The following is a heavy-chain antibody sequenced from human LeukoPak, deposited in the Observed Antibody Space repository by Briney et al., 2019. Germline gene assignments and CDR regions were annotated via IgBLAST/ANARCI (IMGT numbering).Heavy chain of an antibody. V-gene: IGHV3-53*01. CDR3: AKTGNPATGDY. J-gene: IGHJ4*02. Sequence: HPGGSLRLSCAASGFTVSSNYMSWVRQAPGKGLEWVSVIYSGGFTYYSDSVKGRFTISRDNSKNMVYFQMNSLRAEDTAVYYCAKTGNPATGDYWGQGTLVTVSS. CDR1: GFTVSSNY. CDR2: IYSGGFT. D-gene: IGHD1-1*01.